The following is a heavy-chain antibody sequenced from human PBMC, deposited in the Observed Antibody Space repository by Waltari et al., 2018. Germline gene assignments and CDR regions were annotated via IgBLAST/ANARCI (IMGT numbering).Heavy chain of an antibody. CDR3: AKEVWQQVVKLVGWFDP. CDR1: GFILSSYA. J-gene: IGHJ5*02. Sequence: EVQLLESGGGLVQPGGSLTLSCVVSGFILSSYAMSWVRQVPGKGMEGCSAIGSPGGKTYYADSVKGRFTISRDSAKNTLYLQMNSLRFEDTAVYYCAKEVWQQVVKLVGWFDPWGQGTLVTVSS. V-gene: IGHV3-23*01. D-gene: IGHD6-13*01. CDR2: IGSPGGKT.